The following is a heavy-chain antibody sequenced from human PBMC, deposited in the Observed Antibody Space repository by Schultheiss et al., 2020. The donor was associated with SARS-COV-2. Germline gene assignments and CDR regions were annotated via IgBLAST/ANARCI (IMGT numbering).Heavy chain of an antibody. CDR1: GGSISNYY. D-gene: IGHD5-18*01. CDR2: IYDSDST. CDR3: ARAMGELWLGYYYYYYGMDV. Sequence: SQTLSLTCTVSGGSISNYYWSWIRQTAGKGLEWIGRIYDSDSTNYNPSLKSRVTMSVDMSKNQFSLKLSSVTAADTAVYYCARAMGELWLGYYYYYYGMDVWGQGTTVTVSS. V-gene: IGHV4-4*07. J-gene: IGHJ6*02.